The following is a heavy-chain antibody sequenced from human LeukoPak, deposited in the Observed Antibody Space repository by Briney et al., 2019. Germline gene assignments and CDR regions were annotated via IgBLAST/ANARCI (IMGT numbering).Heavy chain of an antibody. CDR2: IKQDGSEK. CDR1: GFTFSSYW. D-gene: IGHD3-16*01. Sequence: PGGSLRLSCAASGFTFSSYWMSWVRQAPGKGLERVANIKQDGSEKYYVDSVKGRFTISRDNAKNSLYLQMNSLRAEDTAVYHCSRDGGPGGYSAFDIWGQGTVVTVSS. CDR3: SRDGGPGGYSAFDI. J-gene: IGHJ3*02. V-gene: IGHV3-7*03.